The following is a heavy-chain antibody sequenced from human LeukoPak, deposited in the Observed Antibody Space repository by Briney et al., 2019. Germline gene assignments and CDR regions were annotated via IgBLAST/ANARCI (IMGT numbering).Heavy chain of an antibody. J-gene: IGHJ4*02. Sequence: GGSLRLSCAASGFTFSSYSMNWVRQAPGKGLEWVSSISSSSSYIYYADSVKGRFTISRDNAKNSLYLQMNSLRAEDTALYYCAKDIQSSSWYCFDYWGQGTLVTVSS. CDR1: GFTFSSYS. CDR3: AKDIQSSSWYCFDY. CDR2: ISSSSSYI. V-gene: IGHV3-21*04. D-gene: IGHD6-13*01.